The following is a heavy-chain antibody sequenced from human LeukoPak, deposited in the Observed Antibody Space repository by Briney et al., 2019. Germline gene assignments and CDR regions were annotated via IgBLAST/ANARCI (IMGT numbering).Heavy chain of an antibody. CDR3: ARPRTAARRGYFDY. Sequence: NASETLSLTCAVSGGSISSGGYYWSWIRQPPGKGLEWIGEINHSGSTNYNPSLKSRVTISVDTSKNQFSLKLSSVTAADTAVYYCARPRTAARRGYFDYWGQGTLVTVSS. D-gene: IGHD6-6*01. J-gene: IGHJ4*02. V-gene: IGHV4-34*01. CDR2: INHSGST. CDR1: GGSISSGGYY.